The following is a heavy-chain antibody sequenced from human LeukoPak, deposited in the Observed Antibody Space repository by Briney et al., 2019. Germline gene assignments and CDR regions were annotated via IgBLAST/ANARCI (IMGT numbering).Heavy chain of an antibody. CDR1: GFTFDDYA. CDR2: ISWNSGSI. J-gene: IGHJ4*02. CDR3: ARELQGSSSSSDY. V-gene: IGHV3-9*01. Sequence: GGSLRLSCAASGFTFDDYAMHWVRQAPGRGLEWVSGISWNSGSIGYADSVKGRFTISRDNAKNSLYLQMNSLRAEDTAVYYCARELQGSSSSSDYWGQGTLVTVSS. D-gene: IGHD6-6*01.